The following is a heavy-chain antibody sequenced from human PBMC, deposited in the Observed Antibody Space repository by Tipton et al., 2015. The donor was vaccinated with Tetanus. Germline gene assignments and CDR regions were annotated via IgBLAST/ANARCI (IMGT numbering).Heavy chain of an antibody. J-gene: IGHJ4*02. Sequence: SLRLSCAASGFTFDDYAMHWVRQAPGKGLEWVSGISWNSGSIGYADSVKGRFTISRDNAKNSLYLQMNSLRAEDTALYYCAKGGDYGDYVSDYWGQGTLVTVSS. CDR1: GFTFDDYA. D-gene: IGHD4-17*01. V-gene: IGHV3-9*01. CDR3: AKGGDYGDYVSDY. CDR2: ISWNSGSI.